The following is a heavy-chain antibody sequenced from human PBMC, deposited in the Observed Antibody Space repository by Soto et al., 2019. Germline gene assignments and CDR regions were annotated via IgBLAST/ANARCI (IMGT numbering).Heavy chain of an antibody. CDR1: GYTFTSYG. D-gene: IGHD3-22*01. V-gene: IGHV1-18*01. CDR2: ISAYNGNT. J-gene: IGHJ6*03. CDR3: ARDYYDSSGYYYYYMDV. Sequence: ASVKVSCKASGYTFTSYGISWVRQAPGQGLEWMGWISAYNGNTNYAQKLQGRVTMTTDTSTSTAYMELRSLRSDDTAVYYCARDYYDSSGYYYYYMDVWGKGTTVTVSS.